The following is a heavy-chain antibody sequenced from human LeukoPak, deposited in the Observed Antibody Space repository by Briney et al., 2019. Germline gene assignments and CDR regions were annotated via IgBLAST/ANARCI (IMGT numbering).Heavy chain of an antibody. CDR2: VDVHGQGT. CDR3: ARSNYDSTTFYYHLDL. D-gene: IGHD2/OR15-2a*01. J-gene: IGHJ5*02. V-gene: IGHV3-74*01. CDR1: GFTFSSYW. Sequence: PGGSLRLSCAASGFTFSSYWMHRVRQAPGKGPVWVSRVDVHGQGTAYADSVKGRFTISRDNAKNTLSLQMNSLSAEDTAVYYCARSNYDSTTFYYHLDLWGQGTLVTVSS.